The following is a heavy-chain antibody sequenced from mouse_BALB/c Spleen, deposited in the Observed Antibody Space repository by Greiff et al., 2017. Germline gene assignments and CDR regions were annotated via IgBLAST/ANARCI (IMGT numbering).Heavy chain of an antibody. CDR2: ISSGSSTI. CDR3: ARATVRRYFDV. V-gene: IGHV5-17*02. Sequence: EVQLQESGGGLVQPGGSRKLSCAASGFTFSSFGMHWVRQAPEKGLEWVAYISSGSSTIYYADTVKGRFTISRDNPKNTLFLQMTSLRSEDTAMYYCARATVRRYFDVWGAGTTVTVSS. J-gene: IGHJ1*01. CDR1: GFTFSSFG. D-gene: IGHD6-1*01.